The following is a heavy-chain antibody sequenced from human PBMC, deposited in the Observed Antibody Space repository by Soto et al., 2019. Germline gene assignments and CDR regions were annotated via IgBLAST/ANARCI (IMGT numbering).Heavy chain of an antibody. Sequence: WSSLRLSCAASGFTFSGSAMHWVRQASGKVLEWVGRIRSKSNSYATAYASSVKVGVTISREDSKNTAYLQMNSLRAEDTAAYYCARDLDQYSGYDWDNFDYWGQGTLIAV. CDR3: ARDLDQYSGYDWDNFDY. D-gene: IGHD5-12*01. CDR2: IRSKSNSYAT. J-gene: IGHJ4*02. V-gene: IGHV3-73*01. CDR1: GFTFSGSA.